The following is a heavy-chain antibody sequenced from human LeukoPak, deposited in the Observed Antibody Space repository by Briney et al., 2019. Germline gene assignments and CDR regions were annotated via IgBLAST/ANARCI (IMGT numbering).Heavy chain of an antibody. V-gene: IGHV3-7*01. J-gene: IGHJ4*02. Sequence: GGSLRLSCAASGFNFGSYWMSWVRQAPGKGLEWVANMKQDGSEIYYVDTVKGRFTISRDNAKNSLYLQINSLRAEDTAVYYCARESTYNYAYALDFWGQGILDTVSS. D-gene: IGHD5-18*01. CDR1: GFNFGSYW. CDR3: ARESTYNYAYALDF. CDR2: MKQDGSEI.